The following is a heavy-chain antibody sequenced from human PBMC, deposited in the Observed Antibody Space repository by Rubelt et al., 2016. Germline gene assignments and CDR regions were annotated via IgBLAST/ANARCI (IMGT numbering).Heavy chain of an antibody. J-gene: IGHJ4*02. Sequence: EVQLVQSGAEVKKPGESLKISCQGSGYNFAKSWIGWVRQMSGKGLEWMGIIYPGDSDTRYNPSVRGQVTSSADKSISTAYRQWSSLKASDTAMDYCARLPQNTDYFDYWGQGALVMVSS. CDR1: GYNFAKSW. CDR3: ARLPQNTDYFDY. V-gene: IGHV5-51*03. CDR2: IYPGDSDT.